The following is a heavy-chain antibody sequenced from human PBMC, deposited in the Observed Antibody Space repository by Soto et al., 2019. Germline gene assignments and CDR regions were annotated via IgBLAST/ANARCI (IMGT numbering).Heavy chain of an antibody. J-gene: IGHJ6*02. Sequence: GGSLRLSCLASGFTFSDFAMTWVRHVPGRGLEWVASLGGAGGSTYYAESVRGRFSISRDNSQNTLFLQMKRLTVDDTAIYYCAAPRDEYGSGVSWFTYGMDIWGQGTTVTVSS. CDR2: LGGAGGST. CDR3: AAPRDEYGSGVSWFTYGMDI. V-gene: IGHV3-23*01. D-gene: IGHD3-10*01. CDR1: GFTFSDFA.